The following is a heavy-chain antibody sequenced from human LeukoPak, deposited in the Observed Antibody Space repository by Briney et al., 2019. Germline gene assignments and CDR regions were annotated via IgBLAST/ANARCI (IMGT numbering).Heavy chain of an antibody. D-gene: IGHD5-18*01. CDR2: ISGSGGST. CDR3: AKDRGYSYGYGCFDY. CDR1: GFTFSSYA. J-gene: IGHJ4*02. Sequence: GGSLRLSCAASGFTFSSYAMSWVRQAPGKGLEWVSAISGSGGSTYCADSVKGRFTISRDNSKNTLYLQMNSLRAEDTAVYYCAKDRGYSYGYGCFDYWGQGTLVTVSS. V-gene: IGHV3-23*01.